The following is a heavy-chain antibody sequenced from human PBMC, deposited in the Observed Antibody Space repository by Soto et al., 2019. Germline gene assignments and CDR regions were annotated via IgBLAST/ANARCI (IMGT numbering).Heavy chain of an antibody. V-gene: IGHV4-59*11. D-gene: IGHD3-9*01. J-gene: IGHJ3*01. CDR2: VYYSGRT. Sequence: QVQLQESGPGLVQPSETLSLTCTVSGVSISNHYWNWIRQPPGKGLEWIGYVYYSGRTNYNPSLKSRVTISVDTSKNQVSLKLTSVTAADTAVYYCARRHYDILTGYSTDAFDFWGQGTLVTVSS. CDR1: GVSISNHY. CDR3: ARRHYDILTGYSTDAFDF.